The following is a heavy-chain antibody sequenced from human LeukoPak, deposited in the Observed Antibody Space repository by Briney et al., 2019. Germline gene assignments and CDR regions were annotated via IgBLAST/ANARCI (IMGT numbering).Heavy chain of an antibody. V-gene: IGHV1-8*01. D-gene: IGHD3-3*01. CDR2: MNPNSGNT. CDR1: GYTFTIYD. CDR3: ARGDFWSGYPN. Sequence: ASVKVSCKASGYTFTIYDINWVRQATGQGLEWMGWMNPNSGNTGYAQKFQGRVTMTRYTSISTAYMELSSLRSEDTAVYYCARGDFWSGYPNWGQGTLVTVSS. J-gene: IGHJ4*02.